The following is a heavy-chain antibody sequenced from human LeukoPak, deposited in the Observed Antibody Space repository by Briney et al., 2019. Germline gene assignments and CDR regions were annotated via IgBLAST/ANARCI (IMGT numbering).Heavy chain of an antibody. CDR2: IRSXXXRGTT. V-gene: IGHV3-49*04. Sequence: PGRSLRLSCTGFGXTFRXXAXXXXXXAXGXXLXXXXXIRSXXXRGTTEYAASVKGRFPISRDDSKSIAYLQMNSLKTEDTAVYYCTRDPYYFDSSGYYHHAFDIWGQGTMVAVSS. CDR1: GXTFRXXA. D-gene: IGHD3-22*01. CDR3: TRDPYYFDSSGYYHHAFDI. J-gene: IGHJ3*02.